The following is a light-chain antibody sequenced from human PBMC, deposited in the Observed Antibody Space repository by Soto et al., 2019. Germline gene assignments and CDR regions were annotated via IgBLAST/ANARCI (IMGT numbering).Light chain of an antibody. CDR1: QGVRND. J-gene: IGKJ1*01. CDR2: GAS. CDR3: QQYNNWPTWT. V-gene: IGKV3-15*01. Sequence: EIEMTQSPASLSASPGERATLSCRASQGVRNDLAWYQQKPGQAPRLLIYGASTRATGIPARFSGSGSGTEFTLTISSLQSEDFAVSYCQQYNNWPTWTFGQGTKVDIK.